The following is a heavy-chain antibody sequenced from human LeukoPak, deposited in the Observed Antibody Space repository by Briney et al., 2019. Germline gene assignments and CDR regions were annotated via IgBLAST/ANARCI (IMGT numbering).Heavy chain of an antibody. CDR2: ISAYNGNT. D-gene: IGHD1-26*01. Sequence: ASVKVSCKASGYTVTSYGISWVRQAPGQGLEWMGWISAYNGNTNYAQKLQGRVTMTTDTSTSTAYMELRSLRSDDTAVYYCARDYSGSYYSNYYYYYYGMDVWGQGTTVTVSS. CDR1: GYTVTSYG. J-gene: IGHJ6*02. CDR3: ARDYSGSYYSNYYYYYYGMDV. V-gene: IGHV1-18*01.